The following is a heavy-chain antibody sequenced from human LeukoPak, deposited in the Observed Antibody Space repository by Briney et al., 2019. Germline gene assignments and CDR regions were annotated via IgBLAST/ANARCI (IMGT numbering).Heavy chain of an antibody. CDR2: IKQDGSEK. Sequence: GGSLRLSCAASGFTFSSYGMTWVRQAPGKGLEWVANIKQDGSEKYYVDSVKGRFTISRDNAKNSLYLQMNSLRAEDTAVYYCAGDLYYYDSSGYLTGPEFDPWGQGTLVTVSS. V-gene: IGHV3-7*01. CDR3: AGDLYYYDSSGYLTGPEFDP. J-gene: IGHJ5*02. CDR1: GFTFSSYG. D-gene: IGHD3-22*01.